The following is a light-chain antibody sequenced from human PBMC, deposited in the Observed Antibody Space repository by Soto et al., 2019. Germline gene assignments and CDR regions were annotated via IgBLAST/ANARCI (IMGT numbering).Light chain of an antibody. V-gene: IGKV3-11*01. CDR1: QSISTSS. Sequence: VMTQSPATLSVKTGERATLNCRASQSISTSSLAWYQQKPGQAPRLLIYDVSNRASGIPARFSGSGSETDFTLTISSLEPEDFALYYCQQRREWLLTSGQVGRLEIK. CDR2: DVS. J-gene: IGKJ5*01. CDR3: QQRREWLLT.